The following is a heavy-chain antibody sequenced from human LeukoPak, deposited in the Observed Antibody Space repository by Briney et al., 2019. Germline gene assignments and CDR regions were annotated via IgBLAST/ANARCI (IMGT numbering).Heavy chain of an antibody. Sequence: SETLSLTCTVSGGSISSSSYYWGWIRQPPGKGLEWIGSIYYSGSTYYNPSLKSRVTISVDTSKNQFSLKLSSVTAADTAAYYCARTLMGDDFWSGYYPYYYGMDVWGQGTTVTVSS. CDR1: GGSISSSSYY. J-gene: IGHJ6*02. V-gene: IGHV4-39*01. CDR3: ARTLMGDDFWSGYYPYYYGMDV. D-gene: IGHD3-3*01. CDR2: IYYSGST.